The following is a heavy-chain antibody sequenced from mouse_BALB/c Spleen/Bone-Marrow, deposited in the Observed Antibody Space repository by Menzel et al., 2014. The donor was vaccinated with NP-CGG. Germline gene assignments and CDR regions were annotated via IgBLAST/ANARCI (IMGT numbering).Heavy chain of an antibody. J-gene: IGHJ2*01. CDR3: VRGNYGNYVDYFDF. V-gene: IGHV5-6-3*01. CDR1: GFTFSSYG. CDR2: INSNGGTT. D-gene: IGHD2-1*01. Sequence: EVHLVESGGGLVQPGGSLKLSCAASGFTFSSYGMSWVRQTPDKRLELVATINSNGGTTYYPDSVKGRFTISRDTAENTLYLQMSSLKSEETAMYYCVRGNYGNYVDYFDFWGQGTTLTVSS.